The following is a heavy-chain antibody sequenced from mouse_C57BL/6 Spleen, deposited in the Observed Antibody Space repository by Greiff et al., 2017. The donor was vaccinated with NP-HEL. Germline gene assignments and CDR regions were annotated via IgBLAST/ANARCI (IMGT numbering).Heavy chain of an antibody. D-gene: IGHD1-1*01. CDR3: ARSVSYYGSSFDY. CDR2: IDPSDSYT. Sequence: VQLQQPGAELVMPGASVKLSCKASGYTFTSYWMHWVKQRPGQGLEWIGEIDPSDSYTNYNQKFKGKSTLTVDKSSSTAYMQLSSLTSEDSAVYYCARSVSYYGSSFDYWGQGTTLTVSS. J-gene: IGHJ2*01. CDR1: GYTFTSYW. V-gene: IGHV1-69*01.